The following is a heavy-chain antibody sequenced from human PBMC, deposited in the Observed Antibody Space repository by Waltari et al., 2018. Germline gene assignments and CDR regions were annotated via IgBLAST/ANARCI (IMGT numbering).Heavy chain of an antibody. D-gene: IGHD3-10*01. V-gene: IGHV3-7*01. CDR3: ARALPGEITVYDY. CDR1: GFTFGSHW. J-gene: IGHJ4*02. Sequence: EVQLVESGGGLVQPGGSLRLSCVASGFTFGSHWMSWVRQAPEKGLKWVADRKQDGTQQYYVDSVKGRFTVSSDNHKNSLFLQRNSLRAEDTAVYYCARALPGEITVYDYWAQGALVTVSS. CDR2: RKQDGTQQ.